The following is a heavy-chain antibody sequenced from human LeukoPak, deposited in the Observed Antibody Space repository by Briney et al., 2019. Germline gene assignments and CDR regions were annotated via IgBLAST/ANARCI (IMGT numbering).Heavy chain of an antibody. CDR1: GGSFSGYY. Sequence: KPSETLSLTCAVYGGSFSGYYWSWIRQPPGKGLEWIGEINHSGSTNYNPSLKSRVTISVDTSKNQFSLKLSSVTAADTAVYYCGRDQRTYYYGSGSYYRRAFDIWGQGTMVTVSS. V-gene: IGHV4-34*01. CDR2: INHSGST. CDR3: GRDQRTYYYGSGSYYRRAFDI. J-gene: IGHJ3*02. D-gene: IGHD3-10*01.